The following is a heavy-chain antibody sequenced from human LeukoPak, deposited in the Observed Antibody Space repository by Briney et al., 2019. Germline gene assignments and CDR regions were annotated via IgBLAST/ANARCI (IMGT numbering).Heavy chain of an antibody. CDR3: AKDLLRLGELSLPDY. Sequence: PGGSLRLSCAASGFTFDDYAMHWVRQAPGKGLEWVSGISWNSGSIGYADSVKGRFTISRDNAKNSLYLQMNSLRAEDMALYYCAKDLLRLGELSLPDYWGQGTLVTVSS. D-gene: IGHD3-16*02. CDR2: ISWNSGSI. V-gene: IGHV3-9*03. CDR1: GFTFDDYA. J-gene: IGHJ4*02.